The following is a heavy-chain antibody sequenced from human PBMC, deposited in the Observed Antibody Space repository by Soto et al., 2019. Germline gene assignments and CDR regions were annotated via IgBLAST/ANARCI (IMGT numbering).Heavy chain of an antibody. V-gene: IGHV3-30-3*01. CDR3: AREPVYSYGSLFDY. CDR1: GFTFSSYA. J-gene: IGHJ4*02. D-gene: IGHD5-18*01. CDR2: ISYDGSNK. Sequence: GGSLRLSCAASGFTFSSYAMHWVRQAPGKGLEWVAVISYDGSNKYYADSVKGRFTISRDNSKNTLYLQMNSLRAEDTAVYYCAREPVYSYGSLFDYWGQGTLVTVSS.